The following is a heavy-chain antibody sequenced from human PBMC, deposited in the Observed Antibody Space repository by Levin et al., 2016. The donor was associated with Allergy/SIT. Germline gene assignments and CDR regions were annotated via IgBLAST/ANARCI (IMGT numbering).Heavy chain of an antibody. J-gene: IGHJ5*02. CDR1: GFNVSPYW. CDR2: INSDGTRT. D-gene: IGHD3-22*01. Sequence: GGSLRLSCAASGFNVSPYWMHWLRQDPRQGLVWVSRINSDGTRTDYVDSVKGRFTVSRDNAKNTVYLQMRSVRVDDTALYYCARQAYYYDSSGFEDWFDPWGQGTLVTVSS. V-gene: IGHV3-74*01. CDR3: ARQAYYYDSSGFEDWFDP.